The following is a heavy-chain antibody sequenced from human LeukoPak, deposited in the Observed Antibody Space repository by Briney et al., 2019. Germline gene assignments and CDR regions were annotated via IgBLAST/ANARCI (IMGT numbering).Heavy chain of an antibody. Sequence: ASVKVSCKASGGTFSSYAISWVRRAPGQGLEWMGRIIPIFGTANYAQRFQGRVTITTDESTSTAYMELSSLRSEDTAVYYCARAAAAGTSAFDIWGQGTMVTVSS. CDR3: ARAAAAGTSAFDI. J-gene: IGHJ3*02. D-gene: IGHD6-13*01. V-gene: IGHV1-69*05. CDR1: GGTFSSYA. CDR2: IIPIFGTA.